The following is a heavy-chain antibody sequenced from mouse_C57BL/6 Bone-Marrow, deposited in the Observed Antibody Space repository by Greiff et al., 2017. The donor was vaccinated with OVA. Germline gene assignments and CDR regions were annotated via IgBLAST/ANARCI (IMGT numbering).Heavy chain of an antibody. Sequence: QVQLQQSGPGLVQPSQSLSITCTVSGFSLTSYGVHWVRQSPGKGLEWLGVIWSGGSTDYNAAFISRLSISKDNSSSQVFFKMNSLQADDTAIYYCASPYYYGSSLYYAMDYWGQGTSVTVSS. CDR1: GFSLTSYG. D-gene: IGHD1-1*01. V-gene: IGHV2-2*01. CDR2: IWSGGST. J-gene: IGHJ4*01. CDR3: ASPYYYGSSLYYAMDY.